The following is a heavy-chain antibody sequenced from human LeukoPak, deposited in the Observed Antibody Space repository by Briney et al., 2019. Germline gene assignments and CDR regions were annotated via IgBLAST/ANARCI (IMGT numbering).Heavy chain of an antibody. CDR3: ARASITIFGVVSSFDY. D-gene: IGHD3-3*01. V-gene: IGHV1-2*02. J-gene: IGHJ4*02. CDR2: INPNSGGT. Sequence: ASVKVSCKASGYTFTGYYMHWVRQAPGQGLEWMGWINPNSGGTNYAQKFQGRVTMTRDTSISTVYMELNRLRSDDTALYYCARASITIFGVVSSFDYWGQGTLVTVSS. CDR1: GYTFTGYY.